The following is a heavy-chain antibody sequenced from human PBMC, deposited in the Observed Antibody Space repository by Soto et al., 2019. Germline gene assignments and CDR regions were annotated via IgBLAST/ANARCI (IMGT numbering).Heavy chain of an antibody. J-gene: IGHJ4*02. CDR2: ISANDVGT. Sequence: GGSLRLSCEASGFTLRNYAMTWVRQAPGKGLEWVSLISANDVGTYYAESVKTRFTISTDQSRNTVYLQVDSLRADDTAIYYCAKAKNDYNWDNRPPFDYWGQGTLFTVSS. V-gene: IGHV3-23*01. CDR3: AKAKNDYNWDNRPPFDY. D-gene: IGHD1-20*01. CDR1: GFTLRNYA.